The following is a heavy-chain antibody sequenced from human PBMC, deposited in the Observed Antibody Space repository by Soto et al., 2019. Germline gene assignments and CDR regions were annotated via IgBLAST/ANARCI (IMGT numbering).Heavy chain of an antibody. CDR1: GGGFSTYA. V-gene: IGHV1-69*01. CDR2: ITPIFDTT. D-gene: IGHD4-17*01. CDR3: ATGGTTVTRRFDY. J-gene: IGHJ4*02. Sequence: QVQLVQSGAEVKKPGSSVKVSCKASGGGFSTYAITWVRQAPGQGLEWMGGITPIFDTTNYAQKLQGRVTITADESTTTVHMELTSLTSEDTAVYYCATGGTTVTRRFDYWGQGTLVTFSS.